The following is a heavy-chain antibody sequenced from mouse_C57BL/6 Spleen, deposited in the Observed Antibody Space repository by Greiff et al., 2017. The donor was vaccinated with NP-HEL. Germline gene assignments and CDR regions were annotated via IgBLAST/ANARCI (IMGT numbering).Heavy chain of an antibody. Sequence: QVQLQQPGAELVRPGTSVKLSCKASGYTFTSYWMHWVKQRPGQGLEWIGVIDPSDSYTNYNQKFKGKATLTVDTSSSTAYMQLSSLTSEDSAVYYCARGSNYLYYWGQGTTLTVSS. CDR3: ARGSNYLYY. CDR1: GYTFTSYW. J-gene: IGHJ2*01. V-gene: IGHV1-59*01. D-gene: IGHD5-1*01. CDR2: IDPSDSYT.